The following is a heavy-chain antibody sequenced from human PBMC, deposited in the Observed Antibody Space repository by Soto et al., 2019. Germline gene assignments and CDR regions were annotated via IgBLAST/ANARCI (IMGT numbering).Heavy chain of an antibody. CDR3: ARERQWLQSFFDY. CDR1: GFTFSSYG. J-gene: IGHJ4*02. Sequence: QVQLVESGGGVVQPGRSLRLSCAASGFTFSSYGMHWVRQAPGKGLEWVAVIWYDGSNKYYADSVKGRFTISRDNSKNTLYLQMTSLGDEATAVYYCARERQWLQSFFDYWGQGTLVTVSS. D-gene: IGHD5-12*01. V-gene: IGHV3-33*01. CDR2: IWYDGSNK.